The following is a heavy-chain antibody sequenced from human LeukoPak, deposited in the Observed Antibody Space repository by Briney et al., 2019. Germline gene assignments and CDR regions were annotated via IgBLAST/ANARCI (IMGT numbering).Heavy chain of an antibody. J-gene: IGHJ4*02. CDR3: AKDPRIAVAEYYFDY. D-gene: IGHD6-19*01. V-gene: IGHV3-23*01. CDR1: GVSGVTFSNYT. CDR2: ISGSGHTT. Sequence: GGSLRLSCAASGVSGVTFSNYTLNWVRQAPGKGLEWVSDISGSGHTTNYADSVKGRFSISRDNSKTTLYLQMSSLRVEDTAVYYCAKDPRIAVAEYYFDYWGQGTLVTVSS.